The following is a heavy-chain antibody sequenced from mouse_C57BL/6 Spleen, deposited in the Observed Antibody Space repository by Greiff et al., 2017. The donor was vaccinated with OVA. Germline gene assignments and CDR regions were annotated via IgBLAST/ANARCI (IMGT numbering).Heavy chain of an antibody. Sequence: QVQLKQSGPELVKPGASVRISCKASGYAFSSSWMNWVKQRPGKGLEWIGRIYPGDGDTNYNGKFKGKATLTADKSSSTAYMQLSSLTSEDSAVYFCARSSSGYWYFDVWGTGTTVTVSS. V-gene: IGHV1-82*01. D-gene: IGHD3-2*02. CDR1: GYAFSSSW. CDR2: IYPGDGDT. J-gene: IGHJ1*03. CDR3: ARSSSGYWYFDV.